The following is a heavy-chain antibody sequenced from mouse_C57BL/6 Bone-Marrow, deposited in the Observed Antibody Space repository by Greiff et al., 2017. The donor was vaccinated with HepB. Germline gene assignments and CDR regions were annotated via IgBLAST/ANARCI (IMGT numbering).Heavy chain of an antibody. J-gene: IGHJ4*01. D-gene: IGHD1-1*01. Sequence: QVHVKQPGAELVKPGASVKVSCKASGYTFTSYWMHWVKQRPGQGLEWIGRIHPSDSDTNYNQKFKGKATLTVDKSSSTAYMQLSSLTSEDSAVYYCAITTVVASLYYSMDYWGQGTSVTVSS. CDR3: AITTVVASLYYSMDY. CDR1: GYTFTSYW. CDR2: IHPSDSDT. V-gene: IGHV1-74*01.